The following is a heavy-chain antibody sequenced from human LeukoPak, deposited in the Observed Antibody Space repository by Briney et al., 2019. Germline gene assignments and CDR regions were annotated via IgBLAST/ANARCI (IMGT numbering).Heavy chain of an antibody. CDR3: ATQRSGYSSGWFSEGYYYYYYMDV. CDR1: EFTFGIYE. V-gene: IGHV3-7*01. D-gene: IGHD6-19*01. CDR2: IKQDGSEK. J-gene: IGHJ6*03. Sequence: GGSLRLSCIDSEFTFGIYEMNWVRQAPGKGLEWVANIKQDGSEKYYVDSVKGRFTISRDNAKNSLYLQMNSLRAEDTAVYYCATQRSGYSSGWFSEGYYYYYYMDVWGKGTTVTVSS.